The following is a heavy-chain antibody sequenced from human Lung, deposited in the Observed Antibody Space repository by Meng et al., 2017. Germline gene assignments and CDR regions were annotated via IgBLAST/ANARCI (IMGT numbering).Heavy chain of an antibody. CDR1: GYTFAAYW. CDR2: IDPNNDHT. Sequence: HVQLVQSGPEVKKPGASGKLSCNPSGYTFAAYWITWLRKAPGQGLEWMGRIDPNNDHTQYAQNFQGRVTMTSDTSISTVYMELNGLRSDDTAVYYCASDEAISAAGKLFGDYWGQGTLVTVSS. V-gene: IGHV1-2*06. CDR3: ASDEAISAAGKLFGDY. J-gene: IGHJ4*02. D-gene: IGHD6-13*01.